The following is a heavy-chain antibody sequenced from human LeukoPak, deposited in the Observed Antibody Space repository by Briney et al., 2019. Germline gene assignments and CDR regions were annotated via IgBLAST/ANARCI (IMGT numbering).Heavy chain of an antibody. J-gene: IGHJ4*02. D-gene: IGHD6-19*01. CDR3: ARDIGSGWYNYFDY. CDR2: IWYDGSNK. CDR1: GFTLSSYG. Sequence: GGSLRLSCAASGFTLSSYGMHWVRQAPGKGLEWVAVIWYDGSNKYYADSVKGRFTISRDNSKNTLYLQMNSLRAEDTAVYYCARDIGSGWYNYFDYWGQGTLVTVSS. V-gene: IGHV3-33*01.